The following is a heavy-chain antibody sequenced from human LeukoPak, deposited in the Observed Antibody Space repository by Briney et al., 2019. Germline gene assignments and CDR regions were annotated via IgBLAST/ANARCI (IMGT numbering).Heavy chain of an antibody. CDR1: GYTFTSYD. CDR2: MNPNSGNT. CDR3: ARDRTPVTMVRGVTTISHFDY. J-gene: IGHJ4*02. V-gene: IGHV1-8*01. D-gene: IGHD3-10*01. Sequence: ASVKVSCKASGYTFTSYDINWVRQATGQGLEWMGWMNPNSGNTGYAQKLQGRVTMTTDTSTSTAYMELRSLRSDDTAVYYCARDRTPVTMVRGVTTISHFDYWGQGTLVTVSS.